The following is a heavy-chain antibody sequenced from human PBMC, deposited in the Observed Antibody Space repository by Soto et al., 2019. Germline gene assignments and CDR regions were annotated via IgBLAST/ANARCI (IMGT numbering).Heavy chain of an antibody. CDR3: ARDEDTTSAHNWFDP. V-gene: IGHV3-21*01. CDR1: GFTFSSYS. J-gene: IGHJ5*02. CDR2: ISSSSSYI. Sequence: PGGSLRLSCAASGFTFSSYSMNWVRQAPGKGLEWVSSISSSSSYIYYADSVKGRFTISRDNAKNSLYLQMNSLRAEDTAVYYCARDEDTTSAHNWFDPWGQGTLVTVSS. D-gene: IGHD2-15*01.